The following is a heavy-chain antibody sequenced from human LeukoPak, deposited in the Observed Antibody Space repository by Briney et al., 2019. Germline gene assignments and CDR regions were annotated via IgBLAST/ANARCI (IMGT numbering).Heavy chain of an antibody. Sequence: GGSLRLSCAASGFSFSNYGMNWVRQAPGKGLEWVSGITGNGGTTYYADSVKGRFTISRDNSRNTVYLQMNSLRAEDTAVYYCAKYRILTGYSDFDYWGQGTLVTVSS. CDR2: ITGNGGTT. V-gene: IGHV3-23*01. D-gene: IGHD3-9*01. CDR1: GFSFSNYG. J-gene: IGHJ4*02. CDR3: AKYRILTGYSDFDY.